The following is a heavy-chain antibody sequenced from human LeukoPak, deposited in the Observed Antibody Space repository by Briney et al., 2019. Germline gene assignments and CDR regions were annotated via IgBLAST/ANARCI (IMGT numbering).Heavy chain of an antibody. J-gene: IGHJ3*02. Sequence: PGGSLRLSCAASGFSVSIKYMNWVRQAPGKGLEWVSILYSSGTYYANSVKGRLTISRDNSENKLFLQMNSLRAEDTAVYYCARGGFGPSDALDIWGQGTMVTVSS. V-gene: IGHV3-53*01. CDR2: LYSSGT. CDR3: ARGGFGPSDALDI. D-gene: IGHD3-10*01. CDR1: GFSVSIKY.